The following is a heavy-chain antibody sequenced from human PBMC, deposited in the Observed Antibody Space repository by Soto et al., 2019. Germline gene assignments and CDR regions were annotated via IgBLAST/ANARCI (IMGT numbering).Heavy chain of an antibody. J-gene: IGHJ4*02. Sequence: PGGSLRLSCAASGFTFSNYAMTWVRQAPGKGLEWVSSISDSGVSTYYADSVKGRFTISRDNSKNTLYLQMNSLRAEDTAIYYRAKDRWSSPEGYFDYWGQGTLVTVSS. V-gene: IGHV3-23*01. D-gene: IGHD2-2*01. CDR3: AKDRWSSPEGYFDY. CDR1: GFTFSNYA. CDR2: ISDSGVST.